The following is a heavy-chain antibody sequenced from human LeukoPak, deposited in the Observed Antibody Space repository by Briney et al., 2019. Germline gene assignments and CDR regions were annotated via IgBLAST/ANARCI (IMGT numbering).Heavy chain of an antibody. Sequence: SETLSLTCTVSGGSISRYYWSWIRQPPGKGLEWIGYIYYSGSTNYNPSLKSRVTISVDTSKSQFYLKLNSVTAADTAVYYCARAPKYYFDSSASWYFDIWGLGTLVAVSS. V-gene: IGHV4-59*12. CDR3: ARAPKYYFDSSASWYFDI. CDR1: GGSISRYY. J-gene: IGHJ2*01. D-gene: IGHD3-22*01. CDR2: IYYSGST.